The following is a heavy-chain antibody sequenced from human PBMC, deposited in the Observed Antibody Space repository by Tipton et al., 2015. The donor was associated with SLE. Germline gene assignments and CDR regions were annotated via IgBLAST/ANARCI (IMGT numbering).Heavy chain of an antibody. D-gene: IGHD3-22*01. CDR1: GGSISSSSYY. Sequence: TLSLTCTVSGGSISSSSYYWGWIRQPPGKGLEWLGSIYYSGSTYYNPSLKSRVTISVDTSKNQFSLKLSSVTAADTAVYYCARLHWYYYDSSGADYWGQGTLVTVSS. J-gene: IGHJ4*02. CDR3: ARLHWYYYDSSGADY. CDR2: IYYSGST. V-gene: IGHV4-39*01.